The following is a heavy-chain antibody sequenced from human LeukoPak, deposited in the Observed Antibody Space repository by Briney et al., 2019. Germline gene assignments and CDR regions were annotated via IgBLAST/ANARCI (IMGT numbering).Heavy chain of an antibody. CDR1: AFTFSSYA. Sequence: PGGSLRLSCAASAFTFSSYAMSWVRQAPGKGLEWVSAISGSGGSTYYADSVKGRFTISRDNSKNTLYLQMNSLRAEDTAVYYRAKDRNFGVVSPTTDWFDPWGQGTLVTVSS. V-gene: IGHV3-23*01. CDR2: ISGSGGST. J-gene: IGHJ5*02. CDR3: AKDRNFGVVSPTTDWFDP. D-gene: IGHD3-3*01.